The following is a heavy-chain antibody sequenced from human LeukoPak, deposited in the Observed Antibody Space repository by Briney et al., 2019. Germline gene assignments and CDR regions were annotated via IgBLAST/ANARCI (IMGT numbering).Heavy chain of an antibody. Sequence: ASVKVSCKASGYSFTSCYVHFVRQAPGQGLVWMGIINPSDGGTTYAQKFQGRVTMTRDTSTTTVYMEPSSLRSEDTAVYYCARSCDSSGYLDYWGQGTLVTVSS. CDR3: ARSCDSSGYLDY. CDR1: GYSFTSCY. V-gene: IGHV1-46*03. CDR2: INPSDGGT. D-gene: IGHD3-22*01. J-gene: IGHJ4*02.